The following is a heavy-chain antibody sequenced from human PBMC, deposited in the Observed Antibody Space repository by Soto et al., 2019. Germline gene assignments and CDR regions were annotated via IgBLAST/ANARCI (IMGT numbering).Heavy chain of an antibody. D-gene: IGHD1-26*01. Sequence: QVQLQESGPGLVEPSQTLSLTCTVSGGSISNGDYYWSWIRQPPGKGLEWIGYIYHSGSTYYNPSLKSRVTISLDTSKNQFSLKLSSVTAAVTAVYYCAREGVGARYFYGLDVWGQGTTVTVSS. CDR2: IYHSGST. V-gene: IGHV4-30-4*01. J-gene: IGHJ6*02. CDR3: AREGVGARYFYGLDV. CDR1: GGSISNGDYY.